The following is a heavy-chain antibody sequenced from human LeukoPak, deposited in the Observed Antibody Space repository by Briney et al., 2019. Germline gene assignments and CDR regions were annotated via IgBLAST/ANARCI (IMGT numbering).Heavy chain of an antibody. V-gene: IGHV4-39*01. Sequence: SETLSLTCAVSGGSISSGGYSWSWIRQPPGKGLEWIGSIYYSGSTYYNPSLKSRVTISVDTSKNQFSLKLSSVTAADTAVYYCARLGSSGYYLGDYWGQGTLVTVSS. D-gene: IGHD3-22*01. CDR2: IYYSGST. CDR3: ARLGSSGYYLGDY. CDR1: GGSISSGGYS. J-gene: IGHJ4*02.